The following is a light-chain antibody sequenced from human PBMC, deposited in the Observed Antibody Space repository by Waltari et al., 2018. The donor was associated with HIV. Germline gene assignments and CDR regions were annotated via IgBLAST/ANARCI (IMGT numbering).Light chain of an antibody. V-gene: IGLV1-40*01. Sequence: QSVLTQPPSVPRAPGQRVTIPCTASSSNSGAGYDVHWYQQLPGTAPKLLIYGNTNRPSGVPDRFSGSKSGTSASLAITGLQAEDEADYYCQSLRVFGGGTKLTVL. CDR1: SSNSGAGYD. CDR2: GNT. CDR3: QSLRV. J-gene: IGLJ2*01.